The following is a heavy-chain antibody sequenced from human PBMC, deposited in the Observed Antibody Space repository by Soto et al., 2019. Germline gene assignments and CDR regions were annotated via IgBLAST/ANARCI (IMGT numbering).Heavy chain of an antibody. Sequence: ESGGGVVQPGRSLRLSCAASGFTFSSYAMHWVRQAPGKGLEWVAVISYDGSNKYYADSVKGRFTISRDNSKNTLYLQMNSLRAEDTAVYYCARERRAVAGTLDPWGQGTLVTVSS. CDR2: ISYDGSNK. J-gene: IGHJ5*02. CDR1: GFTFSSYA. CDR3: ARERRAVAGTLDP. D-gene: IGHD6-19*01. V-gene: IGHV3-30-3*01.